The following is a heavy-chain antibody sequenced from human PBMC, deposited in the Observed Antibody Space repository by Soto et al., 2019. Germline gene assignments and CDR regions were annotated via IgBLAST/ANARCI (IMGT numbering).Heavy chain of an antibody. Sequence: QVQLQQWGAGLLKPSETLSLTCAVYGGSFSGYYWSWIRQPPGKGLEWIGENNHSGSTNYNPSLKSRVTISVDTSKNQFSLTLSSVTAADTAVYYCARGMVGNGMDVWGQGTTVTVSS. CDR3: ARGMVGNGMDV. J-gene: IGHJ6*02. V-gene: IGHV4-34*01. CDR1: GGSFSGYY. D-gene: IGHD3-10*01. CDR2: NNHSGST.